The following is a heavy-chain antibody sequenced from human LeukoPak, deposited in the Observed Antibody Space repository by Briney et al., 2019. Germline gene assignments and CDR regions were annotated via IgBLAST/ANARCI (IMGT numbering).Heavy chain of an antibody. CDR2: ISAYNGNT. CDR1: GYTFTSYG. J-gene: IGHJ1*01. CDR3: ARLDSSRASEVFQR. D-gene: IGHD3-22*01. V-gene: IGHV1-18*01. Sequence: ASVKVSCKASGYTFTSYGISWVRQAPGQGREWMGWISAYNGNTNYAQKLQGRVTMSTDTSTSTAYMELRSLRSDNPAVYYRARLDSSRASEVFQRWSQGSLVSVSS.